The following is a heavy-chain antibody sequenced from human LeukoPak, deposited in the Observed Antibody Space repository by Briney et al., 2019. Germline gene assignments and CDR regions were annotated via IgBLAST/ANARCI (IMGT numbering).Heavy chain of an antibody. J-gene: IGHJ4*02. CDR1: GFTFSSYG. Sequence: PGGSLSLSCAASGFTFSSYGMHWVRQAPGKGLEWVAFIRYDGSNKYYADSVKGRFTISRDNSKNTLYLQMNSLRAEDTAVYYCAKDYSEDLDYWGQGTLVTVSS. V-gene: IGHV3-30*02. CDR3: AKDYSEDLDY. D-gene: IGHD6-13*01. CDR2: IRYDGSNK.